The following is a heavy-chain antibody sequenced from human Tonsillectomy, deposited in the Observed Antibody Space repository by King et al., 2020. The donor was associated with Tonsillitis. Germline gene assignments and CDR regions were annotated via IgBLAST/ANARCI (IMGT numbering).Heavy chain of an antibody. D-gene: IGHD3-22*01. V-gene: IGHV3-23*04. Sequence: VQLVESGGGLVQPGGSLRLSCTASGFTFSTYVMNWVRQAPGKGLEWVSAISGGGDYTYYADAGKGRLTISRDNSKNVLYLQLNSLRAEDTALYYCAKDRSNYDGSGYLDYWGQGALVTVSS. CDR2: ISGGGDYT. CDR3: AKDRSNYDGSGYLDY. CDR1: GFTFSTYV. J-gene: IGHJ4*02.